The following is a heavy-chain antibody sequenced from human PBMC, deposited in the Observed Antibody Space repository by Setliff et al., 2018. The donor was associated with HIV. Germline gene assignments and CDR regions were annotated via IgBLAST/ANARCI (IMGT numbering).Heavy chain of an antibody. CDR3: AREAKPAADTRGYSYGYSLGY. CDR1: GFTFSSYW. V-gene: IGHV3-21*01. Sequence: GGSLRLSCAASGFTFSSYWMHWVRQAPGKGLEWVSWISSSSNYIYYADSVKGRFTISRDNARNSLYLQMNSLRVEDTAVYYCAREAKPAADTRGYSYGYSLGYWGQGTLVTVSS. D-gene: IGHD5-18*01. CDR2: ISSSSNYI. J-gene: IGHJ4*02.